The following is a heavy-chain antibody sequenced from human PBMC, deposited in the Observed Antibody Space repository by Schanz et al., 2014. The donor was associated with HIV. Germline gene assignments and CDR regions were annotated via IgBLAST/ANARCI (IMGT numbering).Heavy chain of an antibody. V-gene: IGHV3-30-3*01. J-gene: IGHJ6*02. Sequence: QVQLVESGGGVVQPGRSLRLSCAASGFTFSSYAMHWVRQAPGKGLEWVAVISNDGGNKYYADSVKGRFTISRDNSKNTLYLQMNSLRAEDTAVYYCARDVSHDSSGHYSDYYYGMDVWGQGTTVTVSS. CDR1: GFTFSSYA. CDR3: ARDVSHDSSGHYSDYYYGMDV. D-gene: IGHD3-22*01. CDR2: ISNDGGNK.